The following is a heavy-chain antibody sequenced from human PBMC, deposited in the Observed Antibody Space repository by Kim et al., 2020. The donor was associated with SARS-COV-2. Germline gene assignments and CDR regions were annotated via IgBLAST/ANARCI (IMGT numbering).Heavy chain of an antibody. D-gene: IGHD5-12*01. V-gene: IGHV3-53*01. Sequence: GGSLRLSCAASGFTVSSNYMSWVRQAPGKGLEWVSVIYSGGSTYYADSVKGRFTISRDNSKNTLYLQMNSLRAEDTDVYYCARGRRWLQFTEYDYWGQGTLVTVSS. CDR3: ARGRRWLQFTEYDY. CDR2: IYSGGST. J-gene: IGHJ4*02. CDR1: GFTVSSNY.